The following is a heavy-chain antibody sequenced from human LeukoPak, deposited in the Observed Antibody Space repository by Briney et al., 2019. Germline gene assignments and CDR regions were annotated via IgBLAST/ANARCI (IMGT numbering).Heavy chain of an antibody. J-gene: IGHJ6*03. CDR3: ARVLSGRGSLYDYYYYMDV. CDR1: GITFSSYG. CDR2: ISGSGGNI. D-gene: IGHD3-10*01. V-gene: IGHV3-23*01. Sequence: PGGSLRLSCAASGITFSSYGMSWVRQAPGKGLEWVSSISGSGGNIYYADSVEGRFTISRDNSKSTLYLQMNSLRDEDTAVYYCARVLSGRGSLYDYYYYMDVWGKGTTVTISS.